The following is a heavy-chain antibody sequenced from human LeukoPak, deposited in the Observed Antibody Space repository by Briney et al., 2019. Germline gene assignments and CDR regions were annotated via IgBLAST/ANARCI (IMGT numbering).Heavy chain of an antibody. CDR1: GFTFSSYW. CDR3: GRDRRQIYYGVDV. V-gene: IGHV3-7*01. Sequence: GGSLRLSCAASGFTFSSYWMSWARQAPGKGLEWVANIKQDGSEKYYVDSVKGRFTISRDTATNSLYLQMNSLRAEDAAVYYCGRDRRQIYYGVDVWGQGTTVTVSS. J-gene: IGHJ6*02. CDR2: IKQDGSEK.